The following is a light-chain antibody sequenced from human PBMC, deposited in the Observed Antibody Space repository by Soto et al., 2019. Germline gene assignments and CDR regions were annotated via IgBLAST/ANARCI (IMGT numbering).Light chain of an antibody. CDR2: EAS. CDR3: QQYTTYRT. CDR1: QSVSNL. J-gene: IGKJ1*01. V-gene: IGKV1-5*01. Sequence: DIMMTQSPATLSAYVGESVTITCRASQSVSNLLAWYQLKPGKAPNLLIHEASKFPSGLSSMFTGSASATDFTPTITRLPPEDFATYYRQQYTTYRTFGQGTKVDIK.